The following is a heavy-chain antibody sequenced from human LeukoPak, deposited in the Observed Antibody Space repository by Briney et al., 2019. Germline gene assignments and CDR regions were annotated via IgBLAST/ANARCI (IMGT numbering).Heavy chain of an antibody. CDR1: GFTVNSNY. CDR2: IYSDGTT. J-gene: IGHJ4*02. Sequence: GGSLRLSCAASGFTVNSNYMSWVRQAPGKGLEWVSVIYSDGTTVYADSVKGRFTISRDNSKNTLYLQMTSLRAEDTAVYYCAKDGIRYYYDSSGYYGDYWGQGTLVTVSS. D-gene: IGHD3-22*01. V-gene: IGHV3-53*05. CDR3: AKDGIRYYYDSSGYYGDY.